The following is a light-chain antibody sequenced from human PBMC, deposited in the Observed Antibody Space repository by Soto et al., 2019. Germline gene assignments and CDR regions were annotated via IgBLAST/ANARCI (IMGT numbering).Light chain of an antibody. CDR3: QQYDNPPRT. Sequence: ETVLTQSPGILSLSPGERATLSCRASQSVNSNYLAWYQQIPGQSPRVLMYGASNRATGIPDRFSGSGSGTDFTLTISGLEPEAFSVYYCQQYDNPPRTFGQGTKVEIK. J-gene: IGKJ1*01. CDR2: GAS. V-gene: IGKV3-20*01. CDR1: QSVNSNY.